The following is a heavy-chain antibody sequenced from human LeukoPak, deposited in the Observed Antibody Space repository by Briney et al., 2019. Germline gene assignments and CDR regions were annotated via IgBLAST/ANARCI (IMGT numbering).Heavy chain of an antibody. CDR3: ARATYYYDSSGYRAIYYFDY. V-gene: IGHV3-74*01. J-gene: IGHJ4*02. Sequence: PGGSLRLSCAASGFTFSSYWMHWVRQAPGKGLVWVSRINSDGSTTTYADSVKGRFTISRDNAKDTLYLHMTSLRAEDTAVYYCARATYYYDSSGYRAIYYFDYWGQGTLVTVSS. D-gene: IGHD3-22*01. CDR1: GFTFSSYW. CDR2: INSDGSTT.